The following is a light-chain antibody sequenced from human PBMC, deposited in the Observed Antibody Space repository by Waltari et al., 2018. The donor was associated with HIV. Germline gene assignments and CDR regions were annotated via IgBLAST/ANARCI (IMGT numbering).Light chain of an antibody. J-gene: IGKJ4*01. V-gene: IGKV1-39*01. CDR3: QQTYNIPT. CDR2: AIS. CDR1: QTVSNY. Sequence: DIQMTQSPPFMSASVGDRVTIACRASQTVSNYLNWYQQKLGKAPKLLIYAISSLQSGVPSRFSGSGSGTDFTLTISSLQPEDSATYYCQQTYNIPTFGGGTKVEI.